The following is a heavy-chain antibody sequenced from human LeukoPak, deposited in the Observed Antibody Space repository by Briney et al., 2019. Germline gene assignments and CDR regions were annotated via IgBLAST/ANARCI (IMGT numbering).Heavy chain of an antibody. D-gene: IGHD3-22*01. Sequence: GGSLRLSCAASGFTFSVYAMSWVRQGTGKGLEWVSSTSSGGELTFYADSVKGRFTISRDNSKNTLYLQMNSLRAEDTAVYYCAKDRPNYYHDNGHYYRRGGDCWGQGTLVTVSS. J-gene: IGHJ4*02. CDR1: GFTFSVYA. CDR2: TSSGGELT. CDR3: AKDRPNYYHDNGHYYRRGGDC. V-gene: IGHV3-23*01.